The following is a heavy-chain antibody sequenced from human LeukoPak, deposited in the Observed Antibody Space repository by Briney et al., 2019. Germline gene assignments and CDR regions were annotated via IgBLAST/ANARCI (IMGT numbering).Heavy chain of an antibody. D-gene: IGHD3-10*01. V-gene: IGHV5-51*01. CDR3: VRQEQLSSGSRRVDY. Sequence: GASLKISCNTSGYXFTDYWICWVRQKPGKGLEWIGIIRADSQITYSPSFQGRVTFSADRSKDTAYPRWSSLKASDTAIYYCVRQEQLSSGSRRVDYWGQGTLVTVSS. J-gene: IGHJ4*02. CDR2: IRADSQI. CDR1: GYXFTDYW.